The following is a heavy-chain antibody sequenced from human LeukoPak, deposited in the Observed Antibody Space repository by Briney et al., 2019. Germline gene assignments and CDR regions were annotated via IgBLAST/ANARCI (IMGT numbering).Heavy chain of an antibody. J-gene: IGHJ3*02. CDR2: IYYTGST. CDR3: ARQDSGTYLNPLDI. CDR1: GGSISSYY. D-gene: IGHD1-26*01. V-gene: IGHV4-59*08. Sequence: SETLSLTCIVSGGSISSYYWSWIRQPPGKGLEWIGYIYYTGSTNYNPSLKSRVTISVDTSKNQLSLKLRSVTAADTAVYYCARQDSGTYLNPLDIWGQGTVVAVSS.